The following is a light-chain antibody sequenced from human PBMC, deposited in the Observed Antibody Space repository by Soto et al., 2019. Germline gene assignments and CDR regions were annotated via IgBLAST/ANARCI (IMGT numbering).Light chain of an antibody. CDR1: QSVSSSY. J-gene: IGKJ5*01. CDR2: GAS. Sequence: IVLTQSPGTLSLSPGERATLSCRASQSVSSSYLAWYQQKPGQAPRLLIYGASSRATGIPERFSGSGSGTDFTLTISRLEPEDFAVYYCQQYGGSPPITFGQGTRLEIK. CDR3: QQYGGSPPIT. V-gene: IGKV3-20*01.